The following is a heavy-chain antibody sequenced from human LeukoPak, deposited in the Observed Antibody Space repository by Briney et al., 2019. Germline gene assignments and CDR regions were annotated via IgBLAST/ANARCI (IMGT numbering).Heavy chain of an antibody. J-gene: IGHJ4*02. D-gene: IGHD6-13*01. CDR1: GGSISSGDYY. CDR2: IYYSGST. V-gene: IGHV4-30-4*01. Sequence: SETLSLTCTVSGGSISSGDYYWSWIRQPPGKGLEWIGYIYYSGSTYYNPSLKSRVTISVDTSKNQFSLKLSSVTAADTAAYYCARDRVTRSSWYGSDYWGQGTLVTVSS. CDR3: ARDRVTRSSWYGSDY.